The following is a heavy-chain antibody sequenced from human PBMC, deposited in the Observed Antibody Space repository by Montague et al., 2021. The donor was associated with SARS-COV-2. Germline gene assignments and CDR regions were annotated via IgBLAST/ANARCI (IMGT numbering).Heavy chain of an antibody. CDR1: GGSISSSSYY. CDR2: IYRSGST. J-gene: IGHJ4*02. V-gene: IGHV4-39*01. Sequence: SETLSLTCTVSGGSISSSSYYWGWIRQPPGKGLEWIGCIYRSGSTYYNPSLKSRVTISVDTSKNQFSLTLSSVTAADTAVYYCTRQAPVTTIVVVIYGRFDYWGQGTLVTVSS. CDR3: TRQAPVTTIVVVIYGRFDY. D-gene: IGHD3-22*01.